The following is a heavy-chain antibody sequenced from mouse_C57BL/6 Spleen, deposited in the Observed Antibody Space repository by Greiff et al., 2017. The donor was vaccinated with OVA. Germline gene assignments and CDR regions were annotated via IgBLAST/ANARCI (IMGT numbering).Heavy chain of an antibody. D-gene: IGHD1-1*01. CDR1: GFSLTSYG. V-gene: IGHV2-2*01. CDR3: ARYYYGSSFYYYAMDY. Sequence: QVQLQQSGPGLVQPSQRLSITCTVSGFSLTSYGVHWVRQSPGKGLEWLGVIWSGGSTDYNAAFISRLSISKDNSKSQVFFKMNSLQADDTAIYYCARYYYGSSFYYYAMDYWGQGTSVTVSS. J-gene: IGHJ4*01. CDR2: IWSGGST.